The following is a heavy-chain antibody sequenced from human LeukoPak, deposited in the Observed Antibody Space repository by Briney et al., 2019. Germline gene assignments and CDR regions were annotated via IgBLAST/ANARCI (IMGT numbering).Heavy chain of an antibody. CDR1: GGTFSSYA. D-gene: IGHD3-10*01. J-gene: IGHJ4*02. CDR2: IIPIFGTA. V-gene: IGHV1-69*13. CDR3: ARDPSMVRGENTPYFDY. Sequence: ASVKVSCKASGGTFSSYAISWVRQAPGRGLEWMGGIIPIFGTADYAQKFQGRVTIAADESTSTAYMDLSSLRSEDTAVYYCARDPSMVRGENTPYFDYWGQGTLVTVSS.